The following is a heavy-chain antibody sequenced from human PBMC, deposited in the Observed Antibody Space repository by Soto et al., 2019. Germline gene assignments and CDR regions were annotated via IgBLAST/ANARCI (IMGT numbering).Heavy chain of an antibody. Sequence: SETLSLTCAVYGGSFSGYYWRWIRQPPGKGLEWIGEINHSGSTNYNPSLKSRVTISVDTSKNQFSLKLSSVTAADTAVYYCARGWDWNRIIDYWGQGTLVTVSS. D-gene: IGHD1-1*01. J-gene: IGHJ4*02. CDR2: INHSGST. V-gene: IGHV4-34*01. CDR3: ARGWDWNRIIDY. CDR1: GGSFSGYY.